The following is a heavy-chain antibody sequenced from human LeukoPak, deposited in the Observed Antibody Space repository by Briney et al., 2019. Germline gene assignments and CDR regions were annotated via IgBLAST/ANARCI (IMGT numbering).Heavy chain of an antibody. D-gene: IGHD3-22*01. CDR1: GFTFSSYS. J-gene: IGHJ3*02. CDR2: ISSSSSTI. V-gene: IGHV3-48*01. CDR3: ARAAEYYYDSSGYYGVEAFDI. Sequence: GGSLRLSCAASGFTFSSYSMNWVRQAPGKGLEWVSYISSSSSTIYYADSVKGRFTISRDNAKNSLYLQMNSLRAEDTAVYYCARAAEYYYDSSGYYGVEAFDIWGQGTMVTVSS.